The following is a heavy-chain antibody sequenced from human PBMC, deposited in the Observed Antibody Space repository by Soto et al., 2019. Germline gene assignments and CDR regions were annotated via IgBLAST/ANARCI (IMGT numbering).Heavy chain of an antibody. Sequence: ASVKVSCKASGYTFFTYGITWVRQAPGQGLEWMGWISTYDGNTDYAQKLQGRVTMTTDTFTRTAYMELRSLRSDDTAVYYCARKSSSPSWFDPWGQGTLVTVSS. D-gene: IGHD6-19*01. CDR2: ISTYDGNT. CDR3: ARKSSSPSWFDP. CDR1: GYTFFTYG. J-gene: IGHJ5*02. V-gene: IGHV1-18*01.